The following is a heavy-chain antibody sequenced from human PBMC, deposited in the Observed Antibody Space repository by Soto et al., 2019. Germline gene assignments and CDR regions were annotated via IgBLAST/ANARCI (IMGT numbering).Heavy chain of an antibody. J-gene: IGHJ3*02. Sequence: EVQLVGSGGGLVQPGGSLRLSCAASGFSFSSYWMSWVRQAPGKGLEWVANIRQDGSQIYYLGSVKGRFTISRDNAKNSLYLQMNSLRAEDTAVYYCARLQWPSKGAFDIWGQGTMVTVSS. V-gene: IGHV3-7*03. CDR3: ARLQWPSKGAFDI. D-gene: IGHD6-19*01. CDR2: IRQDGSQI. CDR1: GFSFSSYW.